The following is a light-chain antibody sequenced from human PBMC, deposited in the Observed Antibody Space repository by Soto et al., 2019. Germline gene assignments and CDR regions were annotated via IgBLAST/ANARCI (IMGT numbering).Light chain of an antibody. V-gene: IGKV1-39*01. Sequence: DIPMTQSPSSLSASVGDRVTITCRASQSIYSSLNWYHQKPGKAPKLLIYAASNLQSGVPSRFSGSGSGTDFTLCISSLHSQDFATYYCQQSYSAPSTFGQGTKLEF. CDR3: QQSYSAPST. CDR2: AAS. CDR1: QSIYSS. J-gene: IGKJ2*01.